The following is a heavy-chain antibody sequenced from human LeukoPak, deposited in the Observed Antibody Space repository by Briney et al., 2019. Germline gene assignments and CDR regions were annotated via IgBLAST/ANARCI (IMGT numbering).Heavy chain of an antibody. CDR2: IYYSGST. V-gene: IGHV4-59*01. J-gene: IGHJ6*01. CDR1: GGSISSYY. CDR3: ARGGHPYYYYGMDV. Sequence: SKTLSLTCTLSGGSISSYYWSWIRQPPGKGLEWIGNIYYSGSTNYNPSLKSRVTISVDTSKTQFSLKLSSVTAADTAVYYCARGGHPYYYYGMDVWGQGTTVTVSS.